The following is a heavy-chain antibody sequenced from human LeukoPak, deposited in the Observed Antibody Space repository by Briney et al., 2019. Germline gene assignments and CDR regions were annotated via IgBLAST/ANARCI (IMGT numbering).Heavy chain of an antibody. CDR3: AGEVGATSVGAFDI. V-gene: IGHV3-48*03. Sequence: GGSLRLSCAASGFTFSSYEMNWVRQAPGKGLEWVSYISSSGSTIYYADSVKGRFTISRDNAKNSLYLQMNSLRAEDTAVYYCAGEVGATSVGAFDIWGQGTMVTVSS. CDR2: ISSSGSTI. D-gene: IGHD1-26*01. J-gene: IGHJ3*02. CDR1: GFTFSSYE.